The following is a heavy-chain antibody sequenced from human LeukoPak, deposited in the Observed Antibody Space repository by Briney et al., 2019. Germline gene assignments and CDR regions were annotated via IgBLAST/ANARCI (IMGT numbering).Heavy chain of an antibody. Sequence: SRGSLRLSCAVSGFTFSSHSMNWVRQAPGKGLEWVPYISSGSGTIYYADSVKGRFTFARAYAKNSLYLQSSMLRDEPTALYCFAREAIKHWWGQGSLVIV. CDR1: GFTFSSHS. CDR2: ISSGSGTI. D-gene: IGHD1-1*01. J-gene: IGHJ4*02. CDR3: AREAIKHW. V-gene: IGHV3-48*02.